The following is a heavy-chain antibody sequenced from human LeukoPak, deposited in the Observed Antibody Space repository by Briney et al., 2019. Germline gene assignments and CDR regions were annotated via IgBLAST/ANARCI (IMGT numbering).Heavy chain of an antibody. V-gene: IGHV3-23*01. CDR1: GFTFSSYA. CDR2: ISGSGGST. CDR3: AKDGGYLYYFDY. Sequence: GSLRLSCAASGFTFSSYAMSWVRQAPGKGLEWVSAISGSGGSTYYADSVKGRFTISRDNSKNTLYLQMNSLRAEDTAVYYCAKDGGYLYYFDYWGQGTLVTVSS. D-gene: IGHD5-12*01. J-gene: IGHJ4*02.